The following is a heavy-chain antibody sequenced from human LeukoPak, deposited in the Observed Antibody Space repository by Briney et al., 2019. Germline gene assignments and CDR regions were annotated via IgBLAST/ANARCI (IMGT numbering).Heavy chain of an antibody. Sequence: PGGSLRLFCAASELVFSDYYMSWVRQAPGKGLEWVSYISSGGATKYYADSVKGRLTISTDNHKNSQYLQKNNLRAEDTAVYYFAREMGGDYGSGTFFDLWGQGNMVSVSS. CDR3: AREMGGDYGSGTFFDL. D-gene: IGHD3-10*01. V-gene: IGHV3-11*01. J-gene: IGHJ4*02. CDR1: ELVFSDYY. CDR2: ISSGGATK.